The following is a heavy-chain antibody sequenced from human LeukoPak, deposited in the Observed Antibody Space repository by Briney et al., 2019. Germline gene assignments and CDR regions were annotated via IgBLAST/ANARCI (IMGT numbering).Heavy chain of an antibody. J-gene: IGHJ4*02. CDR2: ISYDESNK. Sequence: PGGSLRLSCAASGFTFSSYAMYWVRQAPGRGLEWVAVISYDESNKNYADSVKGRFTISRDNSKNTLYLQMNSLRAEDTAVYYCARDRPYYFDYWGQGTLVTVSS. V-gene: IGHV3-30-3*01. CDR3: ARDRPYYFDY. CDR1: GFTFSSYA.